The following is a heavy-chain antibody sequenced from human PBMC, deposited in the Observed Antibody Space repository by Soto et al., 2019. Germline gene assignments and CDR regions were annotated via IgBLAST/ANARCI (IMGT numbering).Heavy chain of an antibody. D-gene: IGHD6-6*01. CDR3: ARGGDHWDSSSDDAFDI. CDR2: INHSGST. CDR1: GGSFSGYY. J-gene: IGHJ3*02. V-gene: IGHV4-34*01. Sequence: SETLSLTCAVYGGSFSGYYWSWIRQPPGKGLEWIGEINHSGSTNYNPSLKSRVTISVDTSKNQFSLKLSSVTAADTAVYYCARGGDHWDSSSDDAFDIWGQGTMVTVSS.